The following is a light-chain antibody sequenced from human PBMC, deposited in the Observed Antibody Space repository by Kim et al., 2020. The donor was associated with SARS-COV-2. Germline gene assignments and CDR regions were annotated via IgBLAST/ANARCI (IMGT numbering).Light chain of an antibody. CDR2: TTN. Sequence: QTATLTCTGNKNNVGNRGAAWMQQHQGHPPTLLSYTTNSRPPAISERFSASGSGNTASLTITGLQPEDEADYYCSAWDSSLNAWVFGGGTQLTVL. CDR3: SAWDSSLNAWV. CDR1: KNNVGNRG. J-gene: IGLJ3*02. V-gene: IGLV10-54*01.